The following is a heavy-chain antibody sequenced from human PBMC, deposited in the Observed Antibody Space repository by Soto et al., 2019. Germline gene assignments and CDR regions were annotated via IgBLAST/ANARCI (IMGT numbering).Heavy chain of an antibody. CDR1: GDSVSSNSAA. CDR3: ARDARIIIAAAGTPYYGMGV. D-gene: IGHD6-13*01. V-gene: IGHV6-1*01. CDR2: TYHRSKWYN. Sequence: SQTLSLTCAISGDSVSSNSAAWNWIRQSPSRGLEWLGRTYHRSKWYNDYAVSVRSRITINPDTSRNQFSLQLNSVTPEDTAVYYCARDARIIIAAAGTPYYGMGVWGQGTTVTVSS. J-gene: IGHJ6*02.